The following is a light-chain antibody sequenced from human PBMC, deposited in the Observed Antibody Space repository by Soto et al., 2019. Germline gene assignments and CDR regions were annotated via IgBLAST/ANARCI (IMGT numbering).Light chain of an antibody. J-gene: IGKJ4*01. CDR3: QQYYSYPLT. CDR2: AAS. V-gene: IGKV1-9*01. CDR1: LTITNY. Sequence: DIQMTQSPSSLSASVGDRVTITCRANLTITNYLHWYQQKPGKAPKLLIYAASTLQSGVPSRFSGSGSGTDFTLTISCLQSEDFATYYCQQYYSYPLTFGGGTKVDIK.